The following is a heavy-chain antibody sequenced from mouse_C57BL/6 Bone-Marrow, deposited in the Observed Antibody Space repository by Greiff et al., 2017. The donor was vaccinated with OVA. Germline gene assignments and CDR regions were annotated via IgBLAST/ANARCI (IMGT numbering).Heavy chain of an antibody. Sequence: VQLQQSGAELVRPGSSVKLSCKASGYTFTSYWMHWVKQRPIQGLEWIGNIDPYDSETHYNQKFKDKATLTVDKSSSTAYMQLSSLTSEDSAVDDCARDVDYEYAMDYWGQGTSVTVSS. D-gene: IGHD2-4*01. V-gene: IGHV1-52*01. CDR3: ARDVDYEYAMDY. J-gene: IGHJ4*01. CDR1: GYTFTSYW. CDR2: IDPYDSET.